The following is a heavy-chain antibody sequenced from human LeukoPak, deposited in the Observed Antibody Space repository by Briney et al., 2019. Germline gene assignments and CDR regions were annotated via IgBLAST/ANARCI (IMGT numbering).Heavy chain of an antibody. J-gene: IGHJ4*02. V-gene: IGHV3-7*01. Sequence: GGSLRLSCVASGFTLNDYWMTWVRQAPGKGLEWVANIKQDGSEQNYLDSVKGRFTISRDSAKNTVYLQMNSLGVEATAVYFCARGKLYSSVYWGQGTLVTVSS. CDR3: ARGKLYSSVY. CDR2: IKQDGSEQ. D-gene: IGHD3-22*01. CDR1: GFTLNDYW.